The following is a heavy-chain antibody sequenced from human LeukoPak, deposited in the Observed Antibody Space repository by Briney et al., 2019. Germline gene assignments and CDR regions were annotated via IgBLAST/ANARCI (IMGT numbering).Heavy chain of an antibody. V-gene: IGHV4-59*01. CDR2: ISYSGST. J-gene: IGHJ6*03. D-gene: IGHD2-21*01. CDR1: GGSISSYY. CDR3: ARVSYLRVIAPYYYMDV. Sequence: SETLSLTCTVSGGSISSYYWSWIRQPPGKGLEWIGYISYSGSTNYNPSLKSRVTISVDTSKNQFSLKLSSVTAADTAVYYCARVSYLRVIAPYYYMDVWGKGTTVTVSS.